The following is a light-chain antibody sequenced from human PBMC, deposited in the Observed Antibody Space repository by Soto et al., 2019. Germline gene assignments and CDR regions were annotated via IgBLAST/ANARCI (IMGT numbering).Light chain of an antibody. Sequence: EIVVTQSPTTLSLSPGSRSKLACGAGQSVSSYLACYEKKPGEAPRLPIYDAPNRATGIPARFSGSGSGTDFTLTLSSLEPEDFAVYYCQQPQTFGQGTKVDIK. J-gene: IGKJ1*01. V-gene: IGKV3-11*01. CDR2: DAP. CDR1: QSVSSY. CDR3: QQPQT.